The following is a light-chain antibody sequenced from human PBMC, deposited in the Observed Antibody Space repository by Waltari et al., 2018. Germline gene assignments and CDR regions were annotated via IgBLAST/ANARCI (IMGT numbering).Light chain of an antibody. CDR3: QQYNEWPPYT. CDR2: GAS. J-gene: IGKJ2*01. CDR1: QSVSSD. Sequence: EIVMTQSPATLSVSPGERATLSCRASQSVSSDLAWYQQKPGQAPRLRIYGASTRATGIPARFSGSGSATEFTLTIGSLQSEDFAIYYCQQYNEWPPYTFGQGTKLEIK. V-gene: IGKV3-15*01.